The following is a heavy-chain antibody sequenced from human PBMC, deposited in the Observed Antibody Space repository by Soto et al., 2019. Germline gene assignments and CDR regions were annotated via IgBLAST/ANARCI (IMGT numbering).Heavy chain of an antibody. J-gene: IGHJ5*02. D-gene: IGHD6-13*01. Sequence: SETRSRTWAVYGGSFSCYYWSGIRQPPGKGLEWIGEINHSGSTNYNPSLKSRVTISVDTSKNQFSLKLSSVTAADTAVYYCARGGSSWYSRGNWFDPWGQGTLVTVSS. CDR2: INHSGST. CDR1: GGSFSCYY. V-gene: IGHV4-34*01. CDR3: ARGGSSWYSRGNWFDP.